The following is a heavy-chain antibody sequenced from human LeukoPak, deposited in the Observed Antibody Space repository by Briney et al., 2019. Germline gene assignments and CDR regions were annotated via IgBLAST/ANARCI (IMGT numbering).Heavy chain of an antibody. D-gene: IGHD6-19*01. CDR2: ISGSGGST. CDR1: GFTFSSYA. CDR3: AKLPLTRAVAGIPADY. Sequence: PGGSLRLSCAASGFTFSSYAMSWVRRAPGKGLEWVSAISGSGGSTYYADSVKGRFTISRDNSKSTLYLQMNSLRAEDTAVYYCAKLPLTRAVAGIPADYWGQGTLVTVSS. V-gene: IGHV3-23*01. J-gene: IGHJ4*02.